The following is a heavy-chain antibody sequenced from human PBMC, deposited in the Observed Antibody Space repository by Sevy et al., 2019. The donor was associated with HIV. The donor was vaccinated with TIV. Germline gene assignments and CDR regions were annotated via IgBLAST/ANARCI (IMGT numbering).Heavy chain of an antibody. J-gene: IGHJ1*01. CDR3: ARDPRIAAAGTKAEYFQH. V-gene: IGHV3-21*01. D-gene: IGHD6-13*01. CDR1: GFTFSSYS. CDR2: ISSSSSYI. Sequence: GGCLRLSCAASGFTFSSYSMNWVRQAPGKGLEWVSSISSSSSYIYYSDSVKGRFTISRDNAKNSLYLQMNSLRAEDTAVYYCARDPRIAAAGTKAEYFQHWGQGTLVTVSS.